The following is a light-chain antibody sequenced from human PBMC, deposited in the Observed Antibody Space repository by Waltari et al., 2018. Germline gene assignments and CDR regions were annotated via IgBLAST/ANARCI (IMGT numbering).Light chain of an antibody. J-gene: IGLJ2*01. V-gene: IGLV1-47*01. CDR3: AAWDDSVSGLV. Sequence: QSVLTQPPSASGTPGQRVTISCSGSHSNIGTYYGYWYQQLPGTAPKLLVYGINQRPSGVPDRFSGSKSGSSASLAISGLRSEDEADYYCAAWDDSVSGLVFGGGTRLTVL. CDR1: HSNIGTYY. CDR2: GIN.